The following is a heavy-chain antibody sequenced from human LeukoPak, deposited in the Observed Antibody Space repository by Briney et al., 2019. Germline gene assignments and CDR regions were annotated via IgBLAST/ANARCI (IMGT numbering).Heavy chain of an antibody. V-gene: IGHV3-23*01. Sequence: GGSLRLSCAASGFTFSSYAMSWVRQAPGKGLEWVSAISGSGGSTYYADSVKGRFTISRDNSKNTLYLQMNSLRAEDTAVYYCAKVQRWGKAIHNVFDYWGQGTLVTVSS. J-gene: IGHJ4*02. D-gene: IGHD1-14*01. CDR1: GFTFSSYA. CDR3: AKVQRWGKAIHNVFDY. CDR2: ISGSGGST.